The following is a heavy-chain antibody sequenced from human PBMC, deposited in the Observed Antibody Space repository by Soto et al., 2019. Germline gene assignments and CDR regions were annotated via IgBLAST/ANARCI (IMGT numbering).Heavy chain of an antibody. J-gene: IGHJ6*02. CDR1: GGSISSHY. D-gene: IGHD2-2*01. Sequence: QVQLQESGPGLVKPSETLSLTCTVSGGSISSHYWSWIRQPAGKGLEWIGRIYTSGSTNYNPSLRCRVTRSVDTSKNQFSLKLSSVTAEDAAVYYCARVVPAAFYGMDVWGQGTTVTVSS. CDR3: ARVVPAAFYGMDV. V-gene: IGHV4-4*07. CDR2: IYTSGST.